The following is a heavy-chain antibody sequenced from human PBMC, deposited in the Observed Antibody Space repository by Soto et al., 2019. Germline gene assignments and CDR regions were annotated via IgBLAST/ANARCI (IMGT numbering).Heavy chain of an antibody. J-gene: IGHJ4*02. CDR3: VRFSGIPV. CDR1: GYTFTYYA. D-gene: IGHD1-1*01. V-gene: IGHV1-3*04. CDR2: INTGNGKT. Sequence: QVQLVQSGPEVKKPRASVKVSCKTSGYTFTYYALHWVRQAPGQGLEWMGWINTGNGKTKYSQNFQGRLTITRDTSATTLYMELSSLRSEDTTVYYCVRFSGIPVWGQGTLVTVSS.